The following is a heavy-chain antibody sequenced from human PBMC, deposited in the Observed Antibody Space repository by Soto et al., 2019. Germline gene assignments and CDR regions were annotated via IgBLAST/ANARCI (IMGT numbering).Heavy chain of an antibody. CDR3: ASSSVVVITTPHAFDI. CDR2: TYYSGSN. V-gene: IGHV4-39*01. D-gene: IGHD3-22*01. CDR1: GGSISSSSYY. Sequence: QLQLQVSGPGLVKPSETLSLTCTVSGGSISSSSYYWGWIRQPPGKGLEWIGSTYYSGSNYYNPFLKSRVTIPVDTSKNQCSLKLSSVTAADTAVYYCASSSVVVITTPHAFDIWCQGTMVTVSS. J-gene: IGHJ3*02.